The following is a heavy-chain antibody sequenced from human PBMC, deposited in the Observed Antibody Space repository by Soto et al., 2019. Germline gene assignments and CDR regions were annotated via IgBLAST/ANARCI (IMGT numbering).Heavy chain of an antibody. CDR3: AREDVQRGYNFDFT. Sequence: HPGGSLRLSCAASGFTFSIYNMNWVRQAPGKGLEWVSYISSSGSTIYYADSVKGRFTISRDNAKNSLYLQMNSLRDEDTAVYYCAREDVQRGYNFDFTWGQGALVTVSS. D-gene: IGHD5-18*01. CDR2: ISSSGSTI. J-gene: IGHJ5*02. CDR1: GFTFSIYN. V-gene: IGHV3-48*02.